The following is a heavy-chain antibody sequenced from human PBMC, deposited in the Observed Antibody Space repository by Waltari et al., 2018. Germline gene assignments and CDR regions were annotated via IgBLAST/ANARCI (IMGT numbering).Heavy chain of an antibody. D-gene: IGHD2-15*01. CDR3: ARDTGALDCSGGSCYPYYFDY. J-gene: IGHJ4*02. CDR2: IIPIFGTA. V-gene: IGHV1-69*13. Sequence: QVQLVQSGAEVKKPGSSVKVSCKASGGTFSSYAISWVRQAPGQGLEWMGGIIPIFGTANYAQKFQGRVTISADESTSTAYMELSSLRSEDTAVYYCARDTGALDCSGGSCYPYYFDYWGQGTLVTVSS. CDR1: GGTFSSYA.